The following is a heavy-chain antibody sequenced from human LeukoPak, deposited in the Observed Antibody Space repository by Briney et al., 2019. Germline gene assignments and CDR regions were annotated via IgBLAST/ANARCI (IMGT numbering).Heavy chain of an antibody. V-gene: IGHV1-69*13. CDR1: GGTFSSYA. CDR2: IIPIFGTA. D-gene: IGHD2-15*01. CDR3: ARDRIDCSGGSCYYKYYYYYGMDV. Sequence: SVKVSCKASGGTFSSYAISWVRQAPGQGLEWMGGIIPIFGTANYAQKFQGRVTITADESTSTAYMELSSLRSEDTAVYYCARDRIDCSGGSCYYKYYYYYGMDVWGQGATVTVSS. J-gene: IGHJ6*02.